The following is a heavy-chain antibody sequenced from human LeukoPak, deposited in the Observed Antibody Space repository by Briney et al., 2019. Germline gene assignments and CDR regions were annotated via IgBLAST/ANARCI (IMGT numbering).Heavy chain of an antibody. CDR1: GFTFSSYA. V-gene: IGHV3-23*01. CDR3: AEGTTGATSYDY. Sequence: GGSLRLSCAASGFTFSSYAMSWVRQAPGKGLEWVSAISGSGGSTYYADSVKGRFTISRDNTKNTLYLQMNSLRAEDTAVYYCAEGTTGATSYDYWGQGTLVTVSS. CDR2: ISGSGGST. D-gene: IGHD1-1*01. J-gene: IGHJ4*02.